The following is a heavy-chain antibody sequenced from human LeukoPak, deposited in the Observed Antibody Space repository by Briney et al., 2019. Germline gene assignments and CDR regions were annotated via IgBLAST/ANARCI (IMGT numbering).Heavy chain of an antibody. CDR3: AGFTFFRGVITFDY. D-gene: IGHD3-10*01. J-gene: IGHJ4*02. V-gene: IGHV4-59*04. Sequence: SETLSLTCTVSGGSISSYYWSWIRQPPGKGLEWIGSVDHSGGTYYNPSLRSRVSISVDTSKNQFSLKLSSVTAADTAVYSCAGFTFFRGVITFDYWGQGTLVTVSS. CDR1: GGSISSYY. CDR2: VDHSGGT.